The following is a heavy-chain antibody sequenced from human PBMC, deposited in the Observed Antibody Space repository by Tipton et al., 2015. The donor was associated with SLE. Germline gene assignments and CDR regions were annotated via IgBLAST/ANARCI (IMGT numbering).Heavy chain of an antibody. CDR3: ARAYKGDAFDM. Sequence: SLRLSCAASGFTFSYYSMNWVRQAPGKGLEWVSSITTSSTYIYYADSVKGRFTISRDNAENPLYLQMNSLRAEDTAVYYCARAYKGDAFDMWGQGTMVTVSS. CDR2: ITTSSTYI. D-gene: IGHD3-10*01. V-gene: IGHV3-21*01. CDR1: GFTFSYYS. J-gene: IGHJ3*02.